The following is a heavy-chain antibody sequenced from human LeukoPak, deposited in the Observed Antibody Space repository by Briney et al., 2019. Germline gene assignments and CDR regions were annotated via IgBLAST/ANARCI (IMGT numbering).Heavy chain of an antibody. CDR3: AKDQVANWGSGFDY. V-gene: IGHV3-30*18. Sequence: PGGSLRLSCAASGFTFSSYGMHWVRQAPGKGLEWVAVISYDGSNKYYADSVKGRFTISRDNSKNTLYLQMNSLRAEDTAVYHCAKDQVANWGSGFDYWGQGTLVTVSS. J-gene: IGHJ4*02. CDR2: ISYDGSNK. CDR1: GFTFSSYG. D-gene: IGHD7-27*01.